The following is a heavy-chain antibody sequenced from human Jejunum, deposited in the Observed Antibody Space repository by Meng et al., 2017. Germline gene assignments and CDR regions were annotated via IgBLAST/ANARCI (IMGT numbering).Heavy chain of an antibody. CDR2: IERKADGATT. D-gene: IGHD3-10*01. CDR1: GFAFTDAW. J-gene: IGHJ4*02. Sequence: EVQLVECGGGLVQPGGSLRLSFAASGFAFTDAWMSWVRQAPETGLEWVGRIERKADGATTDYAAPVRGRFTISRDDSRNTLYLQMDNLKTEDTGVYYCITGFGDNWGQGTLVTVSS. CDR3: ITGFGDN. V-gene: IGHV3-15*04.